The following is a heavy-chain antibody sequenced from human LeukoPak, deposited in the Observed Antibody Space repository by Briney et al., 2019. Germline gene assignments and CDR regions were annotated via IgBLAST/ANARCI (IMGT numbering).Heavy chain of an antibody. Sequence: SETLSLTCAVYGGSFSGYYWSWIRQPPGKGLEWIGEINHSGSTNYNPSLKSRVTISVDTSKNQFSLKLSSVTAADTAVYYCARVGRYYYDSSGYYDIYRYPTGDGMDVWGQGTTVTVSS. J-gene: IGHJ6*02. CDR2: INHSGST. D-gene: IGHD3-22*01. CDR1: GGSFSGYY. CDR3: ARVGRYYYDSSGYYDIYRYPTGDGMDV. V-gene: IGHV4-34*01.